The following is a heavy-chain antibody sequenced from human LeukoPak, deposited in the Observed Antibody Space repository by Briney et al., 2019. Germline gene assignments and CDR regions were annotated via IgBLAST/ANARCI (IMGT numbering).Heavy chain of an antibody. CDR2: FYSGGST. CDR3: ARYSGSYPYYPDY. D-gene: IGHD1-26*01. CDR1: GFTVSSNY. J-gene: IGHJ4*02. Sequence: GGSLRLSCAASGFTVSSNYMTWVRQVPGKGLEWVSVFYSGGSTYYADSVKGRFTISRDKSKNTLYLQMNSLRAEDTAVYYCARYSGSYPYYPDYWGQGTLVTVSS. V-gene: IGHV3-53*01.